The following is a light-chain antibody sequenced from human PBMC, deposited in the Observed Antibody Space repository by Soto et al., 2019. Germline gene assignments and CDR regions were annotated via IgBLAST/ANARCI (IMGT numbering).Light chain of an antibody. Sequence: QSVLTQPPSASGSPGQSVTISFTGTSSDVGGYGYVSWYQQHPGKAPKLMIYEVSKRPSGVPDRFSGSKSGNTASLTVSGLQAEDEADYYCSSYAGRNNYVFGTGTKLTVL. J-gene: IGLJ1*01. CDR1: SSDVGGYGY. CDR2: EVS. V-gene: IGLV2-8*01. CDR3: SSYAGRNNYV.